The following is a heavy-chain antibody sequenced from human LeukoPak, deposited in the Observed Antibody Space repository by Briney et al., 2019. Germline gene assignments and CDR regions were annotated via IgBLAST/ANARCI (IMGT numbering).Heavy chain of an antibody. D-gene: IGHD3-22*01. CDR3: AKKGYYDGSGYYMYYFDH. CDR2: ISGSGGTA. J-gene: IGHJ4*02. Sequence: GGSLRLSCAASRFAFNTYWMSWVRQAPGKGLEWVSAISGSGGTAYYADSVKGRFTISRDNSKNTLYLQMNSLRAEDTAVYYCAKKGYYDGSGYYMYYFDHWGQGTLVTVSS. V-gene: IGHV3-23*01. CDR1: RFAFNTYW.